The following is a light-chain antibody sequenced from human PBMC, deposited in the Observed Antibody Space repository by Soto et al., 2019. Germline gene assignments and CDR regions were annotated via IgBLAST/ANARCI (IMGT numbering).Light chain of an antibody. CDR2: SNN. CDR3: AAWDDRHVV. V-gene: IGLV1-44*01. CDR1: SSNIGSNT. J-gene: IGLJ2*01. Sequence: QSVLTQPPSASGTPGQRVTISCSGSSSNIGSNTVNWYQQLPGTAPKLLIYSNNQRPSGVPDRFSGSKSGTSASLAISGLQSEDEADYYSAAWDDRHVVFGGGIKLTVL.